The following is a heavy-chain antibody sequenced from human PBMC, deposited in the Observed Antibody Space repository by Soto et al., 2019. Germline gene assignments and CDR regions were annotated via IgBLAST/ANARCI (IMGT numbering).Heavy chain of an antibody. CDR3: ARYCSGGGCSSKSIEY. CDR2: IHSSGST. V-gene: IGHV4-59*01. CDR1: GGSIIGYY. D-gene: IGHD2-15*01. Sequence: SETLSLTCTVSGGSIIGYYWNWVRQPPGKGLEWIGYIHSSGSTSCDPSLKSRVTISVDTSKNQFSLKLSSVTAADTAIYYCARYCSGGGCSSKSIEYWGQGDLVTVS. J-gene: IGHJ4*02.